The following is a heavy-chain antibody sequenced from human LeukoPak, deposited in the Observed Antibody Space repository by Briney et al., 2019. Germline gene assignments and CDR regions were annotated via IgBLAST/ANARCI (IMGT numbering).Heavy chain of an antibody. CDR2: IYHSGST. Sequence: SETLSLTCTVSGYSISSGYYWGWIRQPPGKGLEWIGSIYHSGSTYYNPSLKSRVTISVDTSKNQFSLKLSSVTAADTAVYYCARDSITMITWGQGTLVTVSS. CDR1: GYSISSGYY. V-gene: IGHV4-38-2*02. D-gene: IGHD3-22*01. CDR3: ARDSITMIT. J-gene: IGHJ5*02.